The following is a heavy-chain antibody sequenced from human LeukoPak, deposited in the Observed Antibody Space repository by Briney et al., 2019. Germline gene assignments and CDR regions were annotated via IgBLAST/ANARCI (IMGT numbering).Heavy chain of an antibody. CDR1: GFTFSSYS. J-gene: IGHJ4*02. CDR3: ARDSWGIAAAGTGGLGFDY. CDR2: MRSSSSYI. Sequence: GGSLRLSCAASGFTFSSYSMNWVRQAPGKGLEWVSSMRSSSSYIYYADSVKGRFTISRDNAKNSLYLQMNSLRAEDTAVYYCARDSWGIAAAGTGGLGFDYWGQGTLVTVSS. D-gene: IGHD6-13*01. V-gene: IGHV3-21*01.